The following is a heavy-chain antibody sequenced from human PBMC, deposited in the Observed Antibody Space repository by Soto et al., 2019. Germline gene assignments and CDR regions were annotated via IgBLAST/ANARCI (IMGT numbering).Heavy chain of an antibody. J-gene: IGHJ4*02. CDR3: ARTGNYGSGSYLYYLDY. V-gene: IGHV4-39*01. D-gene: IGHD3-10*01. CDR1: GGSISSSSYY. CDR2: IYYSGST. Sequence: QLQLQESGPGLVKPSETLSLTCTVSGGSISSSSYYWGWIRQPPGKGLEWIGSIYYSGSTYYNPSLKSRVTISVATSKNQFSLKLSSVTAADTAVYYCARTGNYGSGSYLYYLDYWCQGTLVTVYS.